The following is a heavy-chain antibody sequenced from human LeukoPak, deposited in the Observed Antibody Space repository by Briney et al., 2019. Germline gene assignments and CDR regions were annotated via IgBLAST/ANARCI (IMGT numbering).Heavy chain of an antibody. Sequence: SVKVSCKASGGTFSSYAISWVRQAPGQGLEWMGGITPIFGAATYAQKFQGRVTITADESTSTAYMELSSLRSEDTAVYYCVRGGAYYDILTGSSFDYWGQGTLVTVSS. CDR1: GGTFSSYA. J-gene: IGHJ4*02. CDR3: VRGGAYYDILTGSSFDY. CDR2: ITPIFGAA. V-gene: IGHV1-69*13. D-gene: IGHD3-9*01.